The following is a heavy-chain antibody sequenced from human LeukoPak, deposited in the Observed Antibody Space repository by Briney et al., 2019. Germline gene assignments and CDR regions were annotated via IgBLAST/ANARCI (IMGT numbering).Heavy chain of an antibody. V-gene: IGHV4-34*01. CDR1: GGSLSGYY. CDR3: ARYSSSSGFDY. J-gene: IGHJ4*02. D-gene: IGHD6-6*01. CDR2: INHSGSA. Sequence: SETLSLTCAVYGGSLSGYYWSWIRQPPGKGLEWIGEINHSGSANYDPSLKSRVTISVDTSKNQFSLKLSSVTAADTAVYYCARYSSSSGFDYWGQGTLVTVSS.